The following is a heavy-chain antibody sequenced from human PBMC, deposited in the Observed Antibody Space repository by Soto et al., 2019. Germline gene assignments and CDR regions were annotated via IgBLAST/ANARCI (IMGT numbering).Heavy chain of an antibody. CDR2: ISAYNGNT. J-gene: IGHJ5*02. CDR1: GYTFTSYG. Sequence: GASVKVSCKASGYTFTSYGISWVRQAPGQGLEWMGWISAYNGNTNYAQELQGRVTMTTDTSTSTAYMELRSLSSVTAADTALYYCARDVGRYNINRVWFAPWGQGILVTVSS. D-gene: IGHD1-20*01. CDR3: ARDVGRYNINRVWFAP. V-gene: IGHV1-18*01.